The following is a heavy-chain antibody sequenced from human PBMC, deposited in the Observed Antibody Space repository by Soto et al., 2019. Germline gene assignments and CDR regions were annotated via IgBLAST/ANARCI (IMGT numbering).Heavy chain of an antibody. J-gene: IGHJ6*02. V-gene: IGHV1-69*13. CDR2: IIPIFGTA. Sequence: SVKVSCKASGYTFTSYAISWVRQAPGQGLEWMGGIIPIFGTANYAQKFQGRVTITADESTSTAYMELSSLRSEDTAVYYCARDPNYYDSSGYYNYYYGMDVWGQGTTVTVSS. CDR1: GYTFTSYA. CDR3: ARDPNYYDSSGYYNYYYGMDV. D-gene: IGHD3-22*01.